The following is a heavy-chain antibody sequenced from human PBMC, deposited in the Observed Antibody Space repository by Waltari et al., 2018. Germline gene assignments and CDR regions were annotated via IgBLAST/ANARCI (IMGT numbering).Heavy chain of an antibody. Sequence: VQLVESGGGLVKSGGSLRLSCAASGFTLSSYWMHWGRHAPGKGLVWVSRIKRDGSTTNYADSVRGRLTISRDNAENTLYLQMNSLRAEDTAVYFCVREGVGSAFDIWGQGTMVTVSS. CDR1: GFTLSSYW. J-gene: IGHJ3*02. CDR2: IKRDGSTT. CDR3: VREGVGSAFDI. V-gene: IGHV3-74*01. D-gene: IGHD3-3*01.